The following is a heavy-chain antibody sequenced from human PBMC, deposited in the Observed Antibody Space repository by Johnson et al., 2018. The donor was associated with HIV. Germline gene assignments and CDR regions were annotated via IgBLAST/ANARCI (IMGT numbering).Heavy chain of an antibody. CDR1: GFTFSDYY. V-gene: IGHV3-11*04. J-gene: IGHJ3*02. CDR2: ISSSGSTI. D-gene: IGHD3-10*01. Sequence: QEQLVESGGGLVQPGGSLRLSCAASGFTFSDYYMSWIRQAPGRGLEWVSYISSSGSTIYYADSVKGRFTISRDNAKNSLYLQMNSLRAEDTAVYYCARSWAYYYALTDAFDIWGQGTMVTVSS. CDR3: ARSWAYYYALTDAFDI.